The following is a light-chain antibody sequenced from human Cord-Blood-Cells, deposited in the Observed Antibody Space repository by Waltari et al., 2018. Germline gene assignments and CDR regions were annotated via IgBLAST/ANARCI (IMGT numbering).Light chain of an antibody. J-gene: IGLJ3*02. CDR2: DVS. Sequence: QSALTPPRSVSGSPGQSVTISCTGPSSDVGGYNYVSWYQQHPGKAPKLMCYDVSKRPSGVPDRFSGSKSGNTASLTISGLQAEDEADYYCCSYAGSSTSVFGGGTKLTVL. CDR3: CSYAGSSTSV. V-gene: IGLV2-11*01. CDR1: SSDVGGYNY.